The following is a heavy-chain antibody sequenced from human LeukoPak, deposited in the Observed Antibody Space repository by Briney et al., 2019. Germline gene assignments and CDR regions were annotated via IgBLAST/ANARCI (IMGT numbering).Heavy chain of an antibody. V-gene: IGHV3-53*01. CDR2: IYSGGST. Sequence: GGSLRLSCAASGFTVSSNYMSWVRQAPGKGLEWVSVIYSGGSTYYADSVKGRFTISRDNSKNTLYLQMNSLRAEDTAVYYCAKFPCSGGSCYSNEYFQHWGQGTLVTVSS. CDR3: AKFPCSGGSCYSNEYFQH. D-gene: IGHD2-15*01. CDR1: GFTVSSNY. J-gene: IGHJ1*01.